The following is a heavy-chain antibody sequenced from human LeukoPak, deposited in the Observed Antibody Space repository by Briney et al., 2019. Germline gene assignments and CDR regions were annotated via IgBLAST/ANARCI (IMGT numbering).Heavy chain of an antibody. CDR1: GFTFSSYD. D-gene: IGHD3-10*01. Sequence: PGGSLRLSCAASGFTFSSYDMSWVRQAPGKGLEWVSAISGSGGSTYYADSGKGRFTISRDNSKNTLYLQMNSLRAEDTAVYYCAKVYGSGSYLPLANEIDYWGQGTLVTVSS. V-gene: IGHV3-23*01. CDR3: AKVYGSGSYLPLANEIDY. J-gene: IGHJ4*02. CDR2: ISGSGGST.